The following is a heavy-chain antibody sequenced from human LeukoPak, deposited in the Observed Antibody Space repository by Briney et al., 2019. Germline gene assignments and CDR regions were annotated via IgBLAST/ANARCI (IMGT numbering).Heavy chain of an antibody. Sequence: GGSLRLSSAASGFTFSSYAMSWVRQAPGKGLEWGSGISDSGDHTYYVDSVKGGFTISRDNSKNTFYMEMNSLRVEDTAMYYCAKDGVSVAGSYDSWGQGTLVTVSS. CDR1: GFTFSSYA. J-gene: IGHJ4*02. CDR3: AKDGVSVAGSYDS. D-gene: IGHD6-19*01. V-gene: IGHV3-23*01. CDR2: ISDSGDHT.